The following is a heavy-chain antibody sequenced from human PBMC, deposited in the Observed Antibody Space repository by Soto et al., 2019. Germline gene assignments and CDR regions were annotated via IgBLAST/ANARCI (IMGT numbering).Heavy chain of an antibody. CDR1: GFAFTSYA. CDR3: ARDSNRGRYYDFWSGYFDY. CDR2: IKQDGSEK. D-gene: IGHD3-3*01. Sequence: GGSLRLSCQASGFAFTSYAMSWVRQAPGKGLEWVANIKQDGSEKYYVDSVKGRFTISRHNAKNSLYLQMNSLRAEDTAVYYCARDSNRGRYYDFWSGYFDYWGQGTLVTVSS. V-gene: IGHV3-7*03. J-gene: IGHJ4*02.